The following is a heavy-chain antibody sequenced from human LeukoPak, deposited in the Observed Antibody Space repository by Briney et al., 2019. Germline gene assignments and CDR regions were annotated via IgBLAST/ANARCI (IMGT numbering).Heavy chain of an antibody. CDR3: ARDGYNPSAFDI. V-gene: IGHV1-18*01. CDR1: GYTFTTYG. D-gene: IGHD5-24*01. J-gene: IGHJ3*02. CDR2: ISAYNGNT. Sequence: GASVMVSSKASGYTFTTYGISWVRQAPGQGLEWMVWISAYNGNTNYAQKLQGRVTMTTDTSTSTAYMELRSLRSDDTAVYYCARDGYNPSAFDIWGQGTMVTVSS.